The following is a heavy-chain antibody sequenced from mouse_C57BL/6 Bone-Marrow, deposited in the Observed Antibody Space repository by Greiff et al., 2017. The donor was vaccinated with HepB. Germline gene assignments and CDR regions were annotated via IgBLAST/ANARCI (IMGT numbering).Heavy chain of an antibody. Sequence: QVQLKVSGAELVRPGTSVKVSCKASGYAFTNYLIEWVKQRPGQGLEWIGVINPGSGGTNYNEKFKGKATLTADKSSSTAYMQLSSLTSEDSAVYFCARNYDYDKVFAYWGQGTLVTVSA. V-gene: IGHV1-54*01. J-gene: IGHJ3*01. CDR2: INPGSGGT. CDR3: ARNYDYDKVFAY. CDR1: GYAFTNYL. D-gene: IGHD2-4*01.